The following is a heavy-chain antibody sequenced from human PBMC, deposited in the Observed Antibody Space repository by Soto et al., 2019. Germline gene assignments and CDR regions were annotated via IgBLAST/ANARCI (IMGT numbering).Heavy chain of an antibody. CDR2: INESGSA. J-gene: IGHJ3*02. D-gene: IGHD2-15*01. CDR1: GWSFRGYY. V-gene: IGHV4-34*01. CDR3: ARQFVVVVVATTRDAFEI. Sequence: ETLSLTCAIYGWSFRGYYWSWIRQPPGKGLEWIGEINESGSANYNPSLKSRVTISVDTSKNQFSLNLRSVTAADTAMYYCARQFVVVVVATTRDAFEIWGQGTMVTVSS.